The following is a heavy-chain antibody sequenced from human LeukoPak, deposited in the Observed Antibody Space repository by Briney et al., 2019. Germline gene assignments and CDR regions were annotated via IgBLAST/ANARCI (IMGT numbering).Heavy chain of an antibody. CDR3: ARRYGGNSYYYYYYMDV. D-gene: IGHD4-23*01. CDR1: GGSISSYY. J-gene: IGHJ6*03. Sequence: SETLSLTCTVSGGSISSYYWSWIRQPPGKGLEWIGYIYTSGSTNYNPSLKSRVTISVDTSKNQFSQKLSSVTAADTAVYYCARRYGGNSYYYYYYMDVWGKGTTVTVSS. V-gene: IGHV4-4*09. CDR2: IYTSGST.